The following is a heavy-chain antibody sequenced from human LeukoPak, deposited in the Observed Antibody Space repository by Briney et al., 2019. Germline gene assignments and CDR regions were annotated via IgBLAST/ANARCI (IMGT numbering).Heavy chain of an antibody. CDR3: ARRQLGIRGDLDY. V-gene: IGHV5-51*01. CDR2: IYPGDSDT. J-gene: IGHJ4*02. CDR1: GYTFTSYW. D-gene: IGHD3-10*01. Sequence: GESLKVSCKVSGYTFTSYWIGWVRQMPGKGLEWMGIIYPGDSDTRYSPSFQGQVTISADKSISTAYLQWSSLKASDTAMYYCARRQLGIRGDLDYWGQGTLVTVSS.